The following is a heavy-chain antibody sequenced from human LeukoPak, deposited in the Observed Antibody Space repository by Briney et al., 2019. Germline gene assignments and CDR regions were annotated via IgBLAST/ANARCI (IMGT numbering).Heavy chain of an antibody. Sequence: ASVKVSCKASGYTFTSYGISWVRQAPGQGLEWMGWISAYNGNTNYAQKLRGRVTMTTDTSTSTAYMVLRSLRSDDTAVYYCASSYYYDSSGYLDYWGQGTLVTVSS. V-gene: IGHV1-18*01. CDR3: ASSYYYDSSGYLDY. CDR2: ISAYNGNT. D-gene: IGHD3-22*01. J-gene: IGHJ4*02. CDR1: GYTFTSYG.